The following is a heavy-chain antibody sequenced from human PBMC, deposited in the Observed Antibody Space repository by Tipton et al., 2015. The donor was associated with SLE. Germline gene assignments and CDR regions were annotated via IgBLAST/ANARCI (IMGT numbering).Heavy chain of an antibody. D-gene: IGHD6-19*01. V-gene: IGHV4-34*01. CDR2: INHSGST. J-gene: IGHJ4*02. Sequence: TLSLTCAVYGGSFSGYYWSWIRQPPGKGLEWIGEINHSGSTNYSPSLKSRVTISVDTSKNQFSLKLSSVTAADTAVYYCARGITVAKPGYWGQGTLVTVSS. CDR1: GGSFSGYY. CDR3: ARGITVAKPGY.